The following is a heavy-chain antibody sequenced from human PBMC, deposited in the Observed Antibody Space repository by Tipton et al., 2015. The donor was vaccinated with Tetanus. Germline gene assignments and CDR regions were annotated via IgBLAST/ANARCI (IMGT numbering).Heavy chain of an antibody. V-gene: IGHV1-18*01. CDR3: ARDQLDH. CDR1: GYTVTSYA. J-gene: IGHJ4*02. Sequence: QLVQSGGEVKKPGASVKVSCKASGYTVTSYAVTWVRQAPGQGLEWMGWISGYNGNTNFTQKFQGRLTMTRDTSTSTAYMELRSLRSDDTAVYFCARDQLDHWGQGTLVTVSS. CDR2: ISGYNGNT.